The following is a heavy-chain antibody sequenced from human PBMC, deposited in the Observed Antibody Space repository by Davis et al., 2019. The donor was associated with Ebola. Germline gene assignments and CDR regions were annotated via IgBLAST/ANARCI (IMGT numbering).Heavy chain of an antibody. Sequence: GESLKISCAASGFTFSGSAMHWVRQASGKGLEWVGRIRSKANSYATAYAASVKGRFTISRDDSKNTAYLQMNSLKTEDTAVYYCTRQVGAISWYFDLWGRGTLVTVSS. CDR1: GFTFSGSA. D-gene: IGHD1-26*01. V-gene: IGHV3-73*01. CDR3: TRQVGAISWYFDL. CDR2: IRSKANSYAT. J-gene: IGHJ2*01.